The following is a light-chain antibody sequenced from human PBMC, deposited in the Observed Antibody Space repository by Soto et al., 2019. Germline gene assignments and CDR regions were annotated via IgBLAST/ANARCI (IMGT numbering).Light chain of an antibody. V-gene: IGKV1-17*01. CDR1: QGIRDA. CDR3: LQQNSYPQT. J-gene: IGKJ1*01. Sequence: DIQMTQSQSSLSASVGDRVTITCRASQGIRDALGWYQQKPGKAPKRLIYAASRWQSGVPSRFSGSGSGTEQTEDFATYYCLQQNSYPQTFGQGNKVEIK. CDR2: AAS.